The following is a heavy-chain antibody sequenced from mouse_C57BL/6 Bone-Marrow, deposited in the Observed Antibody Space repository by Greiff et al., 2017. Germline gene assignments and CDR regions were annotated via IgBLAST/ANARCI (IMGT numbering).Heavy chain of an antibody. V-gene: IGHV1-59*01. CDR1: GYTFTSYW. J-gene: IGHJ3*01. CDR2: IDPSDSYT. CDR3: ARLLWFAY. Sequence: QVQLQQSGAELVRPGTSVKLSCKASGYTFTSYWMHWVKQRPGQGLEWIGVIDPSDSYTNYNQKFKGKATLTVDTSSSTAYMQLSSLTSEDSAVYYCARLLWFAYWGQGTLVTVSA.